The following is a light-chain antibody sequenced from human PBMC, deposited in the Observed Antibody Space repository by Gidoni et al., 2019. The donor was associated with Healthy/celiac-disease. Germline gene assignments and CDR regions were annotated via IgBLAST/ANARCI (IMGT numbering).Light chain of an antibody. J-gene: IGLJ2*01. Sequence: TELTQDPAVSVALGQTVGITCQGDSRRSYYASWYQQKQGQAPGLVIYGKNNRPSGITHLFSGSSSGNTASLTSTWAQAEDEADYYCNSRDSSGIQLGVFGVGTKLTVL. CDR1: SRRSYY. CDR2: GKN. CDR3: NSRDSSGIQLGV. V-gene: IGLV3-19*01.